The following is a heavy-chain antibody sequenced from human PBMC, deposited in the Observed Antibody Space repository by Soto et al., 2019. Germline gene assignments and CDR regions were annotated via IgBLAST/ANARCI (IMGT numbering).Heavy chain of an antibody. CDR3: ASHEGITIFGVVDY. D-gene: IGHD3-3*01. CDR2: IYYSGST. V-gene: IGHV4-39*01. Sequence: QLQLQESGPGLVKPSETLSLTCTVSGGSISSSSYYWGWIRQPPGKGLEWIGSIYYSGSTYYNPSLKSRVTISVDTSKNQFSLKLSSVTAADTAVYYCASHEGITIFGVVDYWGQGTLVTVSS. J-gene: IGHJ4*02. CDR1: GGSISSSSYY.